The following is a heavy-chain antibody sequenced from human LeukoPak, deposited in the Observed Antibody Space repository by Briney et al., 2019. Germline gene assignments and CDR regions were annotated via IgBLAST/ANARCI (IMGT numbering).Heavy chain of an antibody. D-gene: IGHD2-8*01. CDR3: ANPSIVLMVYAQFDY. Sequence: GGSLRLSCAASGFTFSSYAMHWVRQAPGKGLEWVSAISGSGGSTYYADSVKGRFTISRDNSKNTLYLQMNSLRAEDTAVYYCANPSIVLMVYAQFDYWGQGTLVTVSS. J-gene: IGHJ4*02. CDR2: ISGSGGST. CDR1: GFTFSSYA. V-gene: IGHV3-23*01.